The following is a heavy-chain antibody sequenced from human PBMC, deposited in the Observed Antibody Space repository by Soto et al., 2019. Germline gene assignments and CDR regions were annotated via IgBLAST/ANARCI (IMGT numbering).Heavy chain of an antibody. CDR3: ARHWWSSGSYLVFDS. V-gene: IGHV4-59*08. CDR2: VYSSGST. Sequence: QVQLQESGPGLLKPSETLSLTCTISGASIAGYYWSWIRQSPGKGLEWIGYVYSSGSTNYNPSLQSRVSMSIDTSKRQSSLKLTSATAADTALYYCARHWWSSGSYLVFDSWGQGTLVTVSS. D-gene: IGHD6-19*01. J-gene: IGHJ4*02. CDR1: GASIAGYY.